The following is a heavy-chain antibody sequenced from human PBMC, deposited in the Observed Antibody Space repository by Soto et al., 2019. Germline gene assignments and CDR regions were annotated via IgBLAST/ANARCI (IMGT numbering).Heavy chain of an antibody. V-gene: IGHV1-69*06. CDR1: GYTFTSYD. J-gene: IGHJ6*02. Sequence: SSVKVSCKASGYTFTSYDINWVRQAPGQGLEWMGGIIPISETTNYAQIFQGRVSIVADKSTSTAYMELSRLRSEDTAVYYCARALLSHSYDSGGYDSYFHAMDVWGQGTPVTVS. CDR3: ARALLSHSYDSGGYDSYFHAMDV. D-gene: IGHD3-22*01. CDR2: IIPISETT.